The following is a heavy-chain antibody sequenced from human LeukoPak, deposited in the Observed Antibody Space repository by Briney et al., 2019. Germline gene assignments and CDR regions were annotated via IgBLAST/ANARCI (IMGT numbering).Heavy chain of an antibody. CDR3: ARDRSYFDY. V-gene: IGHV3-7*03. CDR2: VNRDGSET. CDR1: GFALSSHW. J-gene: IGHJ4*02. Sequence: PGGSLRLSCAASGFALSSHWMTWVRQVPGRGPEWVANVNRDGSETYYLDSVKGRFTISKDNAKNSLYLQMNSLRAEDTALYHCARDRSYFDYWGQGTLVTVSS.